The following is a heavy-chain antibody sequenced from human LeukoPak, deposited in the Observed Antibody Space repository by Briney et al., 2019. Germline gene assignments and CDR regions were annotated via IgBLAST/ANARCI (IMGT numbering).Heavy chain of an antibody. CDR3: AKLVGATMTSGY. V-gene: IGHV3-23*01. J-gene: IGHJ4*02. D-gene: IGHD1-26*01. CDR2: ISRSGDTT. CDR1: GFTLSTYV. Sequence: GGSPSLSCAASGFTLSTYVMTWVRQAPGKGLEWVSRISRSGDTTYYGDSVKGRFTISRDNSKNTLYLQMNSLRGDDTAIYYCAKLVGATMTSGYWGQGILVTVS.